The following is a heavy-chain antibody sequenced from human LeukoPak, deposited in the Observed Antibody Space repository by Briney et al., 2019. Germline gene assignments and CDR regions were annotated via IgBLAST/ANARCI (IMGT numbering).Heavy chain of an antibody. CDR2: IRYTVNT. V-gene: IGHV4-39*01. CDR3: ARHRTYDSTDP. J-gene: IGHJ5*02. Sequence: SETLSLTCSVSGGSISSGDFYWGWIRQPPGKGLEWIGNIRYTVNTFYKSSLKSRLTMSVDTSKNQFSLKLSSVTAADTAVYYCARHRTYDSTDPWGQGILVTVSS. CDR1: GGSISSGDFY. D-gene: IGHD3-22*01.